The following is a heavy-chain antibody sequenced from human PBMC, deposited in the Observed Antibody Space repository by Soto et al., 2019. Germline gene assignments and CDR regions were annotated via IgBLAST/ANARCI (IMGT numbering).Heavy chain of an antibody. CDR2: VTGSGGQI. D-gene: IGHD2-21*01. V-gene: IGHV3-23*01. Sequence: GGSLRLSCAASGFTISTFAMTWVRQAPGKGLECVSGVTGSGGQIHYADSVKGRFTISKDNSKNTLYLQMSNLREEDTALYHCAKDAVYKDGLWLMDSWGQGTLVTVSS. CDR3: AKDAVYKDGLWLMDS. J-gene: IGHJ5*02. CDR1: GFTISTFA.